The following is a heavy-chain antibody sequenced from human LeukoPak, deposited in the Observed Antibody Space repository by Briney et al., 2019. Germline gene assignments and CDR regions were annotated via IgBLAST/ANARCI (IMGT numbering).Heavy chain of an antibody. CDR3: ARRSGTAFDY. Sequence: SETLSLTCTVSGGSISSYYWSRIRQPPGKGLEWIGYIYTSGSTNYNPSLKSRVTISVDTSKNQFSLKLSSVTAADTAVYYCARRSGTAFDYWGQGTLVTVSS. V-gene: IGHV4-4*09. CDR1: GGSISSYY. CDR2: IYTSGST. J-gene: IGHJ4*02. D-gene: IGHD6-19*01.